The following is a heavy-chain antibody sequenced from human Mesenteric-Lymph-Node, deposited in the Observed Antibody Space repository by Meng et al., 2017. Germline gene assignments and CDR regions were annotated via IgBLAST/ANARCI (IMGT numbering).Heavy chain of an antibody. CDR2: IGTAGDT. V-gene: IGHV3-13*01. CDR1: GFTFSSYD. D-gene: IGHD2-2*01. Sequence: GGSGGGVAQPGGSLGLSCAASGFTFSSYDMHWVRQATGKGLEWVSAIGTAGDTYYPGSVKGRFTISRENAKNSLYLQMNSLRAGDTAVYYCARASSTGNFDYWGQGTLVTVSS. CDR3: ARASSTGNFDY. J-gene: IGHJ4*02.